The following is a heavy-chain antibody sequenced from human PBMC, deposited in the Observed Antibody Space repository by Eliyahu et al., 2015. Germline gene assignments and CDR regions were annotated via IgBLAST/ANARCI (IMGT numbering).Heavy chain of an antibody. D-gene: IGHD2-2*01. CDR3: ARDHLVVVPGGYYYYYYGMDV. V-gene: IGHV3-30-3*01. J-gene: IGHJ6*02. CDR2: ISYDGSNK. CDR1: GXTFSXXA. Sequence: QVQLVESGGGVVQPGRSLRLSCAASGXTFSXXAMXWARQAPGKGLEWVAVISYDGSNKYYADSVKGRFTISRDNSKNTLYLQMNSLRAEDTAVYYCARDHLVVVPGGYYYYYYGMDVWGQGTTVTVSS.